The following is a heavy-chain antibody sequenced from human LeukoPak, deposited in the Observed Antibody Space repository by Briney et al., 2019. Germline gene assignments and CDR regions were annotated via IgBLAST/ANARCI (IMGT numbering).Heavy chain of an antibody. CDR2: IYYSGST. J-gene: IGHJ4*02. CDR1: GGSISGSSYY. Sequence: SETLSLTCTVSGGSISGSSYYWGWIRQPPGKGLEWIGSIYYSGSTYYNPSLKSRVTISVDTSKNQFSLKLSSVTAADTAVYYCARWGSYLYSREIDYWGQGTLVTVSS. D-gene: IGHD3-16*02. V-gene: IGHV4-39*01. CDR3: ARWGSYLYSREIDY.